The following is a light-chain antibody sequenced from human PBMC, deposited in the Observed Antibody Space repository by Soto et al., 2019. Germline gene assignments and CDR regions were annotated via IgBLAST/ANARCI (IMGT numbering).Light chain of an antibody. CDR2: DAS. J-gene: IGKJ1*01. CDR1: QSVSSY. V-gene: IGKV3-11*01. Sequence: EIVLTPSPATLSLSPGERATLSCRASQSVSSYLAWYQQEPGQAPSLLIYDASNRATGIPARFSGSGSGTDFTLTISSLEPEDFAVYYCQQRSNWPRGTFGQGTKVDIK. CDR3: QQRSNWPRGT.